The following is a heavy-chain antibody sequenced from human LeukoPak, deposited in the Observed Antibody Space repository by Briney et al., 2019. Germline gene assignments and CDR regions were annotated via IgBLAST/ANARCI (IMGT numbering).Heavy chain of an antibody. CDR1: GGSISSYY. Sequence: PSETLSLTCTVSGGSISSYYWSWIRQPPGKGLEWVSAISGSGGSTYYADSVKGRFTISRDNSKNTLYLQMNSLRVEDTAVYYCVCLGLGGLSLDWGQGTLVTVSS. J-gene: IGHJ4*02. CDR2: ISGSGGST. V-gene: IGHV3-23*01. D-gene: IGHD3-16*01. CDR3: VCLGLGGLSLD.